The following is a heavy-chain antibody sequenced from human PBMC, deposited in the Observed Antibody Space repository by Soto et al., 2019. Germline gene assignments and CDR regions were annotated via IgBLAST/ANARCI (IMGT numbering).Heavy chain of an antibody. D-gene: IGHD5-18*01. J-gene: IGHJ4*02. CDR2: ISVSGGTT. Sequence: EVQLLESGGGLVQPGGSLRLSCAASGFTFSTYAMSWVRQAPGKGLAWVSSISVSGGTTYYPDSVKGRVTISRDNSENTLYLQMNRLRAEDTAVYYCAKNAGGYSYGPFDYWGQGTLVTVSS. CDR3: AKNAGGYSYGPFDY. CDR1: GFTFSTYA. V-gene: IGHV3-23*01.